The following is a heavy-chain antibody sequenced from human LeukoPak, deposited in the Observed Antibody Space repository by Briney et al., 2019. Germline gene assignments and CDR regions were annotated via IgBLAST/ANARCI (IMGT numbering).Heavy chain of an antibody. D-gene: IGHD6-19*01. CDR1: GGSISSSSYY. V-gene: IGHV4-61*05. CDR3: ARVLDSGSSDY. Sequence: SETLSLTCTVSGGSISSSSYYWGWIRQPPGKGLEWIGYIYYSGTTKYNPSLKSRVTISVDTSKNQFSLKLSSVTAADTAVYYCARVLDSGSSDYWGQGTLVTVSS. CDR2: IYYSGTT. J-gene: IGHJ4*02.